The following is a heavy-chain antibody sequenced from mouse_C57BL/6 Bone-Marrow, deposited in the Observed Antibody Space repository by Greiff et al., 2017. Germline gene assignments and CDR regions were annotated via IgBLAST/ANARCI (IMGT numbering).Heavy chain of an antibody. CDR3: AREGDAMDY. Sequence: LQESGAELERPGASVKLSCKASGYTFTDYYINWVKQRPGQGLEWIARIYPGSGNTYYNEKFKGKATLTAEKSSSTAYMQLSSLTSEDSAVYFCAREGDAMDYWGQGTSVTVSS. V-gene: IGHV1-76*01. CDR2: IYPGSGNT. CDR1: GYTFTDYY. J-gene: IGHJ4*01.